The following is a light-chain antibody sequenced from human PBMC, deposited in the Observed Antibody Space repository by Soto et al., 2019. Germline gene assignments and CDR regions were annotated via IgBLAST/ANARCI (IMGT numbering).Light chain of an antibody. CDR2: GAS. CDR3: QQYGSSPRT. J-gene: IGKJ1*01. CDR1: QSVSSSY. V-gene: IGKV3-20*01. Sequence: EIVLTQSPGTLSLSPGERATLSCRASQSVSSSYLAWYQQKPGQAPSLLIYGASSRATGIPDRFRGSGSGTDFTLTISRLEPEDFAVYFCQQYGSSPRTFGQGTKVDIK.